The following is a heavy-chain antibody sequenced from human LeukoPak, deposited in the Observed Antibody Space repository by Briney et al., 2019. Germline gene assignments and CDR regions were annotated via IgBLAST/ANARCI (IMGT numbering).Heavy chain of an antibody. CDR3: AKAAAGIQLPHDY. V-gene: IGHV3-30*18. J-gene: IGHJ4*02. CDR2: IPYDGSNK. Sequence: PGGSLRLSCAASGFTFSSYGMHWVRQAPGKGLEWVAVIPYDGSNKYYADSVKGRFTISRDNSKNTLYLQMNSLRAEDTAVYYCAKAAAGIQLPHDYWGQGTLVTVSS. D-gene: IGHD5-18*01. CDR1: GFTFSSYG.